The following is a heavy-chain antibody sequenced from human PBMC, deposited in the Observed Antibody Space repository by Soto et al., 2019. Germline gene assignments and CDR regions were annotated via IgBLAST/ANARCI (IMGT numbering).Heavy chain of an antibody. J-gene: IGHJ4*02. CDR3: ARRAHKSYFDY. V-gene: IGHV4-31*02. Sequence: PSETLSLTCTVSGGSISSGGYYWNWIRQHPGKGLEWIGYIYYSGSTYYNPSLKSRVTISVDTSKNQFSLKLSSVTAADTAVYYCARRAHKSYFDYWGQGTLVTVSS. CDR1: GGSISSGGYY. D-gene: IGHD2-21*01. CDR2: IYYSGST.